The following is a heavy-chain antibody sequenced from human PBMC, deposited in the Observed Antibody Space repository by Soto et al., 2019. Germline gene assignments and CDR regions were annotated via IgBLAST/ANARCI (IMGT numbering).Heavy chain of an antibody. Sequence: SQTLSLTCAMSGDSVSSNSAAWNWIRQSPSRGLEWLGRTYYRSKWYNDYAVSVKSRITINPDTSKNQFSLQLNSVTPEDTAVYYCARAGIWYSSSWYLDYGMDVWGQGTTVTVSS. CDR1: GDSVSSNSAA. V-gene: IGHV6-1*01. CDR2: TYYRSKWYN. CDR3: ARAGIWYSSSWYLDYGMDV. J-gene: IGHJ6*02. D-gene: IGHD6-13*01.